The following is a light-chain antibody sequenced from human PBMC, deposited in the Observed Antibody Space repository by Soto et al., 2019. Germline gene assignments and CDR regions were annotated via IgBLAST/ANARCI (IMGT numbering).Light chain of an antibody. J-gene: IGKJ2*01. Sequence: EIVLTQSPATLSLSPGERATLSCRASQSVSSYLAWYQQKPGQAPRLLIYDASNRATGIPARFSGSGSGTDFTLTIRSLEPEYFAVYYCQPRSNWPPTFGRGTNLDI. CDR1: QSVSSY. CDR3: QPRSNWPPT. CDR2: DAS. V-gene: IGKV3-11*01.